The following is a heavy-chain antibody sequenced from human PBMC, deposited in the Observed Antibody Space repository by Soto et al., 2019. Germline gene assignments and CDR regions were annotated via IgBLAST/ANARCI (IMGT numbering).Heavy chain of an antibody. CDR3: ARARYYDSSGYYSAFDY. V-gene: IGHV3-33*01. CDR2: IWYDGSYK. Sequence: GGSLRLSCAASGFTFSTYGIHWVRQAPGKGLEWVSVIWYDGSYKFYADSVKGRFTISRDNSKNMLFLQMNSLRAEDTAVYYCARARYYDSSGYYSAFDYWGQGTLVTVSS. CDR1: GFTFSTYG. J-gene: IGHJ4*02. D-gene: IGHD3-22*01.